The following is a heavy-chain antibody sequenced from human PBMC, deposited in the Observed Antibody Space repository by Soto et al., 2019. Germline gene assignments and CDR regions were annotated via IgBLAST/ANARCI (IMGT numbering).Heavy chain of an antibody. CDR1: GVSIGSDAYY. CDR3: ARAHIMITFGGVIVGSAFDI. J-gene: IGHJ3*02. CDR2: IYYSGST. D-gene: IGHD3-16*02. V-gene: IGHV4-31*11. Sequence: PSETLSLTCAVSGVSIGSDAYYWSWIRQHPGKGLEWVGYIYYSGSTYYNPSLKSRVTISVDTSKNQFSLKLSSVTAADTAVYYCARAHIMITFGGVIVGSAFDIWGQGTMVTVSS.